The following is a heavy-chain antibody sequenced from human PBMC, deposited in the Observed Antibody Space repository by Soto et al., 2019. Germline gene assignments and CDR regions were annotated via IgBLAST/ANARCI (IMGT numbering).Heavy chain of an antibody. Sequence: EVHLLESGGGLVQPGGSLRLSCAASGFTFSRFGMSWVRQAPGKGLEWVSGISGGGNPTYYSDSVKGRFTISRDSAKNPLYLQMNSLRTEDTAVYYCAKDITYDSSAYDSWGQGTLVTVSS. D-gene: IGHD3-22*01. V-gene: IGHV3-23*01. J-gene: IGHJ4*02. CDR2: ISGGGNPT. CDR1: GFTFSRFG. CDR3: AKDITYDSSAYDS.